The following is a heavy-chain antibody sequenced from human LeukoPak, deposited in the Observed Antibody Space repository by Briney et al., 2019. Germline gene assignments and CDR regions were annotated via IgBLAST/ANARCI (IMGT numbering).Heavy chain of an antibody. CDR3: ANSGPWDYYDSSGYYD. CDR1: GFTFSSYA. J-gene: IGHJ4*02. CDR2: ISGSGGST. V-gene: IGHV3-23*01. Sequence: GGSLRLSCAASGFTFSSYAMSWVRQAPGKGLEWVSAISGSGGSTYYADSVKGRFTISRDNSKNTLYLQMNSLRAEDTAVYYCANSGPWDYYDSSGYYDWGQGTLVTVSS. D-gene: IGHD3-22*01.